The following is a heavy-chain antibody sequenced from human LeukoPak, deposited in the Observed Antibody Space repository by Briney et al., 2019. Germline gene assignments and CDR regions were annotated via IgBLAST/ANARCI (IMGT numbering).Heavy chain of an antibody. CDR3: ARLGGELSQYYYYMDV. CDR1: GYSFTSYW. D-gene: IGHD3-16*02. CDR2: IYPGDSDT. J-gene: IGHJ6*03. Sequence: GESLKISCKGSGYSFTSYWIGWVRQMPGKGLEWMGIIYPGDSDTRYSPSFQGQVTISADKSISPAYLQWSSLKAPDTAMYYWARLGGELSQYYYYMDVWGKGTTVTISS. V-gene: IGHV5-51*01.